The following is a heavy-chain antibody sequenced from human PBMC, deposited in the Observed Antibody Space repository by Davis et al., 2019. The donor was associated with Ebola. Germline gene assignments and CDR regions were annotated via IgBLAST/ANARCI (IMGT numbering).Heavy chain of an antibody. V-gene: IGHV3-30-3*01. CDR1: GFTFRGYA. J-gene: IGHJ4*02. CDR2: TSDVESRK. D-gene: IGHD3-16*01. CDR3: SSGGSYLLPHFDS. Sequence: GGPLRLSCPAPGFTFRGYAMYWVRQAPGKGLAWVAVTSDVESRKFYADSVMARFTMFRDSSRNTLYLQMSSLSPEDTAVYYCSSGGSYLLPHFDSWGQGALVTVSS.